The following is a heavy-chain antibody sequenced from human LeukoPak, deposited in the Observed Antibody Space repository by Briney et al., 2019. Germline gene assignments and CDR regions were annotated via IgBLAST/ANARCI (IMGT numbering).Heavy chain of an antibody. Sequence: GRSLRLSCAASGFTFSSYSMNWVRQAPGNGLEWVSYISSSSSTIYYADSVKGRFTISRDNAKNSLYLQMNSLRAEDTAVYYCARDSAAAGTHDPFDYWGQGTLVTVSS. J-gene: IGHJ4*02. V-gene: IGHV3-48*01. D-gene: IGHD6-13*01. CDR1: GFTFSSYS. CDR2: ISSSSSTI. CDR3: ARDSAAAGTHDPFDY.